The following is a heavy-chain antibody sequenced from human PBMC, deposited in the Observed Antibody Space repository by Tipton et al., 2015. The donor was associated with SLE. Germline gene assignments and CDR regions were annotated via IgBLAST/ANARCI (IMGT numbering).Heavy chain of an antibody. CDR2: IYHSGST. CDR3: ARVGIAAYYFDY. CDR1: GGSISSGYY. J-gene: IGHJ4*02. Sequence: TLSLTCAVSGGSISSGYYWGWIRQPPGKGLEWIGSIYHSGSTYYNPSLKSRVTISVDTSKNQFSLKLSSVTAADTAVYYCARVGIAAYYFDYWGQGTLVTVSS. V-gene: IGHV4-38-2*01. D-gene: IGHD6-13*01.